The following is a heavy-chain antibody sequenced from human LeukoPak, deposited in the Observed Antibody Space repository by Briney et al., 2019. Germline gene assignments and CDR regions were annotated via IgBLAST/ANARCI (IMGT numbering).Heavy chain of an antibody. J-gene: IGHJ5*02. CDR1: GGTFSSYA. CDR2: IIPIFGTA. V-gene: IGHV1-69*13. Sequence: SVKVSCKASGGTFSSYAISWVRQAPGQGLEWMGGIIPIFGTANYAQKFQGRVTITADESTSTAYMELSSLGSEDTAVYYCATMSEVVPAAIRGWFDPWGQGTLVTVSS. D-gene: IGHD2-2*02. CDR3: ATMSEVVPAAIRGWFDP.